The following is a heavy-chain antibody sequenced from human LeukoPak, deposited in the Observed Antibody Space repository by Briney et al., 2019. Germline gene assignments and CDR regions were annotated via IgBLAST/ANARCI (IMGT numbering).Heavy chain of an antibody. J-gene: IGHJ4*02. CDR3: AKDYWPKQTTTVYY. CDR1: GFTFSSYG. Sequence: PGGSLRLSCAASGFTFSSYGMHWVRQAPGKGLEWVAVISYDGSNKYYADSVKGRFTISRDNSKNTLYLQMNSLRAEDTAVYYCAKDYWPKQTTTVYYWGQGALVTVSS. D-gene: IGHD1-7*01. CDR2: ISYDGSNK. V-gene: IGHV3-30*18.